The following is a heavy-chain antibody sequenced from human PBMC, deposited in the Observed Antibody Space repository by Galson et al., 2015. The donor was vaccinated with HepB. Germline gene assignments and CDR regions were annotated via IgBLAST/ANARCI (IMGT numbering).Heavy chain of an antibody. Sequence: SLRLSCAASGFTFSSYAMHWVRQAPGKGLEWVAVISYDGSNKYYADSVKGRFTISRDNSKNTLYLQMNSLRAEDTAVYYCARAPAHYYGSGSYARYFDYWGQGTLVTVSS. CDR2: ISYDGSNK. D-gene: IGHD3-10*01. CDR3: ARAPAHYYGSGSYARYFDY. J-gene: IGHJ4*02. V-gene: IGHV3-30*04. CDR1: GFTFSSYA.